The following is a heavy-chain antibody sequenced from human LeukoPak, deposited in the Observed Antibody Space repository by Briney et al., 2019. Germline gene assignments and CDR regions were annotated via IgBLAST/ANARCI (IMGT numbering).Heavy chain of an antibody. CDR3: ALNAYYSGMTT. J-gene: IGHJ4*02. CDR1: GFTFSNYG. CDR2: ISGSGVTT. D-gene: IGHD3-10*01. Sequence: GGSLRLSCAASGFTFSNYGMSWVRQAPGKGLEWVSAISGSGVTTYYADSVKGRFTISRDNSKHTLYLQMNSLRAEDTAVYYCALNAYYSGMTTWGQGILVTVSS. V-gene: IGHV3-23*01.